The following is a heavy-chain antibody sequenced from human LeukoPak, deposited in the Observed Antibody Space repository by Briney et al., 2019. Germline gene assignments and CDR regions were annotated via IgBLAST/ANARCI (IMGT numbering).Heavy chain of an antibody. V-gene: IGHV1-18*01. J-gene: IGHJ4*02. CDR2: ISAYNGNT. Sequence: ASVKVSCKASGYTFTSYGISWVRQAPGQGLEWMGWISAYNGNTNYAQKLQGRVTITRDTSASTAYMELSSLRSEDTAVYYCARVDQTSGWYPDYWGQGTLVTVSS. CDR3: ARVDQTSGWYPDY. D-gene: IGHD6-19*01. CDR1: GYTFTSYG.